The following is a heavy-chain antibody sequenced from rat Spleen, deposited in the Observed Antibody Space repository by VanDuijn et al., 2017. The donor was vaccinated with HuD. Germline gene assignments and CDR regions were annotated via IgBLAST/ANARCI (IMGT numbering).Heavy chain of an antibody. D-gene: IGHD1-11*01. J-gene: IGHJ2*01. CDR3: ARSTEGIAYYFDY. CDR2: ISTRGGST. V-gene: IGHV5-25*01. CDR1: GFTFTNYY. Sequence: EVQLVESGGGLVQPGRSLKLSCAASGFTFTNYYMAWVRQAPTKGLEWVATISTRGGSTYYRDSVKGRFTISRDNAKSTLYLQMNSLRSEDTATYYCARSTEGIAYYFDYWGQGVMVTVSS.